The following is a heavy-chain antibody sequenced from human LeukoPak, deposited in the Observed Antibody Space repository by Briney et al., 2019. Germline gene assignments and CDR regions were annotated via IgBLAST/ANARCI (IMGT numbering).Heavy chain of an antibody. CDR2: ISSSSSYI. CDR3: ARDMDIEALGYFDY. D-gene: IGHD5-12*01. V-gene: IGHV3-21*01. CDR1: GFTFSSYS. J-gene: IGHJ4*02. Sequence: PGGSLRLSCAASGFTFSSYSMNWVRQAPGKGLEWVSSISSSSSYIYYADSVKGRFTISRDNAKNSLYLQMNSLRAEDTAVYYCARDMDIEALGYFDYWGQGTLVTVSS.